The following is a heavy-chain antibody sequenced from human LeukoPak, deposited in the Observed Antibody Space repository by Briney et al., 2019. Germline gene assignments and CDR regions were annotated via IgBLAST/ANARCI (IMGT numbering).Heavy chain of an antibody. CDR3: ARGQDYCSGGSCPADY. J-gene: IGHJ4*02. D-gene: IGHD2-15*01. Sequence: ASVKVSCKASGYTFTSYGISWVRQAPGQGLEWMGWISAYNGNTNYAQKLQGRVTMTTDTSTSTAYMELRSLRSDDTAVYYCARGQDYCSGGSCPADYWGQGTLVTVSS. CDR2: ISAYNGNT. CDR1: GYTFTSYG. V-gene: IGHV1-18*01.